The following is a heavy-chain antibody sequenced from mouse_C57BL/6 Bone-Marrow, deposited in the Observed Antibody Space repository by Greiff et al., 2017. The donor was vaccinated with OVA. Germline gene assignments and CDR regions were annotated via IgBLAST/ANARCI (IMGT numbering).Heavy chain of an antibody. Sequence: VQLQESGAELARPGASVKLSCKASGYTFTSYGISWVKQRPGQGLEWIGEIYPRSGNTYYNEKFKGKATLTADKSSSTAYMELRSLTSEDSAVYFCARGATVVATDYAMDYWGQGTSVTVSS. CDR1: GYTFTSYG. CDR2: IYPRSGNT. CDR3: ARGATVVATDYAMDY. J-gene: IGHJ4*01. D-gene: IGHD1-1*01. V-gene: IGHV1-81*01.